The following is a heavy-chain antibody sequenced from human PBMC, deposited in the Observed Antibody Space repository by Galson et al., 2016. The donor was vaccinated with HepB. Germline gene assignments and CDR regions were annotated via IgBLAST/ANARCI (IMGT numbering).Heavy chain of an antibody. D-gene: IGHD2-15*01. Sequence: SLRLSCAASGFAFSSFAMTWVRLPPGKGLEWVSSISASGAIFYAESVKGRFTISRDTSKSTAYLHMNSLGADDTAIYYCAKEISDCTGGNCYFFWYFDVWGRGTHVSVSS. CDR2: ISASGAI. V-gene: IGHV3-23*01. CDR1: GFAFSSFA. J-gene: IGHJ2*01. CDR3: AKEISDCTGGNCYFFWYFDV.